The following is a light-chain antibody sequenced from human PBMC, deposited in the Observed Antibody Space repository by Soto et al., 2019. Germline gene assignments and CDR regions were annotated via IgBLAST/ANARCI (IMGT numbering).Light chain of an antibody. CDR1: QRVSTS. Sequence: EIVLTQSPATLALSPWEGATLSCRASQRVSTSLARYQQKPGQAPSLLIYGPSRRAAGIPGRFSGSGSGTDSTLTIGSLASEYFAVCYCQQCSDWLTFGGGNKVEIK. V-gene: IGKV3-11*01. CDR3: QQCSDWLT. J-gene: IGKJ4*02. CDR2: GPS.